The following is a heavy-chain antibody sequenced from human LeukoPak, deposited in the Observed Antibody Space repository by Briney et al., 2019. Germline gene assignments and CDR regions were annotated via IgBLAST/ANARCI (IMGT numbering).Heavy chain of an antibody. V-gene: IGHV6-1*01. CDR2: TYYRSKWYN. J-gene: IGHJ6*03. Sequence: SQTLSLTCAISGDSVSNNSAAWSWIRQSPSRGLEWLGKTYYRSKWYNDYAVSVKSRITINPDTSKNQFSLPLNSVTPEDTAVYYCARRTPYYYMDVWGKGTTVTVSS. CDR1: GDSVSNNSAA. CDR3: ARRTPYYYMDV.